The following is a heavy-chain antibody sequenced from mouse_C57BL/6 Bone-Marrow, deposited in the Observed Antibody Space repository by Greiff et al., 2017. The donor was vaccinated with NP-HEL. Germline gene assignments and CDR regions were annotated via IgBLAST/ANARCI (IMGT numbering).Heavy chain of an antibody. V-gene: IGHV1-69*01. Sequence: QVQLQQPGAELVMPGASVKLSCKASGYTFTSYWMHWVKQRPGQGLEWIGEIDPSDSFTNYNQKFKGKSTLTVDKSSSTAYMQLSSLTSEDSAVYYCAKPGPNYYGSSWGYFDVWGTGTTVTVSS. CDR3: AKPGPNYYGSSWGYFDV. J-gene: IGHJ1*03. CDR1: GYTFTSYW. D-gene: IGHD1-1*01. CDR2: IDPSDSFT.